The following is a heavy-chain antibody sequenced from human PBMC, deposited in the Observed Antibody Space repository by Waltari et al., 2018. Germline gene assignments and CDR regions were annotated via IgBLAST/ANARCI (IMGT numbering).Heavy chain of an antibody. V-gene: IGHV1-69*05. CDR1: GGTFSSYA. J-gene: IGHJ3*02. CDR3: ARGVSLGAFDI. Sequence: QVQLVQSGAELKKPGSSVQVSCKASGGTFSSYAISWVRQAPGQGLEWMGGVVPSFGRANDEQKVQVRVTITTDESTSKAYMELSSMRSDDTAVYYCARGVSLGAFDIWGQGTMVTVSS. D-gene: IGHD7-27*01. CDR2: VVPSFGRA.